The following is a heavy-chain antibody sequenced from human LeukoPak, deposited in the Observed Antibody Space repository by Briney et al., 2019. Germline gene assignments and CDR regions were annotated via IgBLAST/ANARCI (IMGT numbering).Heavy chain of an antibody. Sequence: SETLSLTCTVSGGSISSSSYYWGWIRQPPGKGLEWIGSIYYSGSTYYNPSLKSRVTISADTSKNQFSLKLSSVTAADTAVYYCARTHKNWFDPWGQGTLVTVSS. CDR2: IYYSGST. CDR1: GGSISSSSYY. CDR3: ARTHKNWFDP. V-gene: IGHV4-39*01. J-gene: IGHJ5*02.